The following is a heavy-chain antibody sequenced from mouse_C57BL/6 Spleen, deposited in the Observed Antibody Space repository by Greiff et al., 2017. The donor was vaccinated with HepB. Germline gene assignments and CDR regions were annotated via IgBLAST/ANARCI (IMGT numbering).Heavy chain of an antibody. CDR2: IYPGSGST. CDR3: AKGDYDRDYFDY. J-gene: IGHJ2*01. D-gene: IGHD2-4*01. V-gene: IGHV1-55*01. CDR1: GYTFTSYW. Sequence: VKLQQPGAELVKPGASVKMSCKASGYTFTSYWITWVKQRPGQGLEWIGDIYPGSGSTNYNEKFKSKATLTVDTSSSTAYMQLSSLTSEDSAVYDCAKGDYDRDYFDYWGQGTTLTVSS.